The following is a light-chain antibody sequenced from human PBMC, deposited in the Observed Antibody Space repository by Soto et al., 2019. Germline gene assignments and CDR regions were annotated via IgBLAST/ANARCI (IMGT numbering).Light chain of an antibody. CDR1: QSVSSN. Sequence: EIVMTQSPATLSVSPGERATLSCTASQSVSSNLAWYQQKPGQAPRLLIYGASTRATGIPARFSGSGSGTEFTLTISSLQSEDFAVYYCQQYNNWLWTFGQGTKGDIK. J-gene: IGKJ1*01. CDR2: GAS. CDR3: QQYNNWLWT. V-gene: IGKV3-15*01.